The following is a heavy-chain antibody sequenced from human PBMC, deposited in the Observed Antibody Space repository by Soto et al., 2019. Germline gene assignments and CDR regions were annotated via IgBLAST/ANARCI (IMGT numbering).Heavy chain of an antibody. CDR3: ARDCSGGSCEDYYGMDV. D-gene: IGHD2-15*01. Sequence: QVQLVQSGAEVKKPGSSVKVSCKASGGTFSSYTISWVRQAPGQGLEWMGRIIPILGIANYAQKFQGRVTITAEKSTSTAYMELSSLRSEDTAVYYCARDCSGGSCEDYYGMDVWGQGTTVTVSS. V-gene: IGHV1-69*08. J-gene: IGHJ6*02. CDR2: IIPILGIA. CDR1: GGTFSSYT.